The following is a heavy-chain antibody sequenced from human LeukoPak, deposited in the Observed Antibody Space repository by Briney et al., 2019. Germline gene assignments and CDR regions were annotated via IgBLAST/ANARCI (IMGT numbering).Heavy chain of an antibody. CDR3: ARLSSYYHGVDV. CDR1: GYDFSTYW. CDR2: IYPADSDA. J-gene: IGHJ6*02. Sequence: GESLKISCRCSGYDFSTYWIGWVRQTAGKGLEWMGMIYPADSDARYSPSFQGQVTISVDSSSNTAFLQWGRLRASDTAIYYCARLSSYYHGVDVWGQGTTVTVSS. V-gene: IGHV5-51*01.